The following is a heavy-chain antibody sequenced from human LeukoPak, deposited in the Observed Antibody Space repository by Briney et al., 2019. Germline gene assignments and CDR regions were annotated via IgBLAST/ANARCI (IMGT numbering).Heavy chain of an antibody. Sequence: PSETLSLTCTVSGGSICSFYWSWIRQPAGKGVEWIGRVHTSGSTYYNPSLKSRVTMSVDTSQNQFSLRLSSVTAADTAVYYCARGLVAGQGGHFDYWGQGTLVTVSS. CDR3: ARGLVAGQGGHFDY. V-gene: IGHV4-4*07. CDR1: GGSICSFY. J-gene: IGHJ4*02. D-gene: IGHD6-19*01. CDR2: VHTSGST.